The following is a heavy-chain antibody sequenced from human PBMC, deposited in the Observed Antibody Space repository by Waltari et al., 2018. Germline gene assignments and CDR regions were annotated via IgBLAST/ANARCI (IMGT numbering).Heavy chain of an antibody. CDR2: ISYDGSNK. V-gene: IGHV3-30*18. Sequence: QVQLVASGGGVVQPGRSLRLSCAASGLTFSRHCMPRVRQAPGKGLEWVAVISYDGSNKYYADSVKGRFTISRDNSKNTLYLQMNSLRAEDTAVYYCAKVEVDYWGQGTLVTVSS. J-gene: IGHJ4*02. D-gene: IGHD1-1*01. CDR3: AKVEVDY. CDR1: GLTFSRHC.